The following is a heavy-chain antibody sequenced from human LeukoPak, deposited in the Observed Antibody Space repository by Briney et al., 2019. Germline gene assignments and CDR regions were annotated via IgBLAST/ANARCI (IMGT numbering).Heavy chain of an antibody. D-gene: IGHD3-3*01. V-gene: IGHV1-58*02. J-gene: IGHJ6*03. CDR1: GFIFTSSA. Sequence: TSVKVSCKASGFIFTSSAMQWVRQARGQRLKWIGWIVVGSGNTNYAQKFQERVTITRDMSTSTAYMELSSLISEDTAVYYCASGDRVIWSGYNPLSYYMDVWGKGTTVTVSS. CDR3: ASGDRVIWSGYNPLSYYMDV. CDR2: IVVGSGNT.